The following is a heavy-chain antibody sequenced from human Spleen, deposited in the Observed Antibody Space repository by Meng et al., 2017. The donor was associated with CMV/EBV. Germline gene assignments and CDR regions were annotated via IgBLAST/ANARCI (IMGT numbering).Heavy chain of an antibody. CDR3: ASVGVVVPAANDY. CDR1: GYTFTGYY. Sequence: ASVKVSCKASGYTFTGYYMHWVRQAPGQGLEWMGWINPNSGGTNYAQKFQGRVTMTRDTSISTAYMELSRLRSNDTAVYYCASVGVVVPAANDYWGQGTLVTVSS. J-gene: IGHJ4*02. CDR2: INPNSGGT. V-gene: IGHV1-2*02. D-gene: IGHD2-2*01.